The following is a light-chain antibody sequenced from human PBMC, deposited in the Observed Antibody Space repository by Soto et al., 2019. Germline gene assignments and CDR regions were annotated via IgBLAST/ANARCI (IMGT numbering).Light chain of an antibody. CDR3: CSYAGSFYV. J-gene: IGLJ1*01. V-gene: IGLV2-23*01. CDR2: EGS. CDR1: SSDVGSYNL. Sequence: QSALTQPASVSGSPGQSITISCTGTSSDVGSYNLVSWYQQHPGKAPKLMIYEGSKRPSGVSNRFSGSKSGNTASLTISGLQAEDEADYYCCSYAGSFYVFGTGTRSRS.